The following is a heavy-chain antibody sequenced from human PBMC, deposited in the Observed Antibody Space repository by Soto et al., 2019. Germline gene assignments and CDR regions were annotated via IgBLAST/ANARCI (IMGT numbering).Heavy chain of an antibody. V-gene: IGHV3-30-3*01. CDR2: ISYDGSDK. D-gene: IGHD1-1*01. J-gene: IGHJ4*02. CDR1: GFTFSIYA. Sequence: QVQLVESGGGVVQPGRSLRLSCEASGFTFSIYAMHWVRQAPGKGLEWVAVISYDGSDKFYADSVKGRFTISRDNSKNTLYLQVNSLRAEDTAVYYCARENNYCFDYWGQGTLVTVSS. CDR3: ARENNYCFDY.